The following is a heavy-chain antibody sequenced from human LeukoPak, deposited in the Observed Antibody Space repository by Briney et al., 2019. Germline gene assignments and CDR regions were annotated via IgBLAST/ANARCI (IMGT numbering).Heavy chain of an antibody. CDR1: GYTFTGYY. Sequence: GASVKVPCKASGYTFTGYYMHWVRQAPGQGLEWMGWINPNSGGTNYAQKFQGRVTMTRDTSISTAYMELSRLRSDDTAVYYCARDVCSSTSCYGWFDPWGQGTLVTVSS. CDR3: ARDVCSSTSCYGWFDP. V-gene: IGHV1-2*02. D-gene: IGHD2-2*01. J-gene: IGHJ5*02. CDR2: INPNSGGT.